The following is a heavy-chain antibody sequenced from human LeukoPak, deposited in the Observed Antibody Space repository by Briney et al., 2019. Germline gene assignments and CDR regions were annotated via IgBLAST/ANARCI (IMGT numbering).Heavy chain of an antibody. CDR2: IYYSGST. Sequence: PSETLSLXCTVSGGSISSYYWSWIRRPPGKGLESIGYIYYSGSTNYNPPLKSRVTISVDTSKNQFSLKLSSVTAADTAVYYCARGINWFDPWGQGTLVTVSS. CDR1: GGSISSYY. D-gene: IGHD1-14*01. CDR3: ARGINWFDP. J-gene: IGHJ5*02. V-gene: IGHV4-59*01.